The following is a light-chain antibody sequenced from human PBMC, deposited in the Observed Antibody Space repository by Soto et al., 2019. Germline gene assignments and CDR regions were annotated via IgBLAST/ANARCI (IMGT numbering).Light chain of an antibody. CDR3: LLYDGGAVV. CDR1: TVAITSGYY. CDR2: YTS. V-gene: IGLV7-43*01. Sequence: QAVVTQEPSLTVSPGGTVTLTCASSTVAITSGYYPNWFQQKPGQAPRALIYYTSNKHSWTPARFSGSLLGGKAALTLSGVQPEDEADYYCLLYDGGAVVFGGGTKLTVL. J-gene: IGLJ2*01.